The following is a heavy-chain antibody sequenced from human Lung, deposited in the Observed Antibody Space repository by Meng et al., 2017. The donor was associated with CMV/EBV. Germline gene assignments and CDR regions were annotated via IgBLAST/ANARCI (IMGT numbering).Heavy chain of an antibody. CDR2: INWNGGST. D-gene: IGHD6-6*01. J-gene: IGHJ6*02. CDR1: GFTFDDYG. CDR3: AREEYSSSSQAGQYYYYYYGMDV. V-gene: IGHV3-20*03. Sequence: GGSXRLXXAASGFTFDDYGMSWVRQAPGKGLEWVSGINWNGGSTGYADSVKGRFTISRDNAKNSLYLQMNSLRAEDTALYYCAREEYSSSSQAGQYYYYYYGMDVWXQGTXVTVSS.